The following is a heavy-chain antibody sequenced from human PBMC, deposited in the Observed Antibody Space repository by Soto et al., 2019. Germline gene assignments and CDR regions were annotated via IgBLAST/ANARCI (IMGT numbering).Heavy chain of an antibody. J-gene: IGHJ6*02. CDR3: ARVYDFRSGPVPFYGMDV. Sequence: PGGSLRLSCAASGFTVSSNYMSWVRQAPGKGLEWVSVIYSGGSTYYADSVKGRFTISRDNSKNTLYLQMNSLRAEDTAVYYFARVYDFRSGPVPFYGMDVWGQGTTVTVSS. CDR2: IYSGGST. V-gene: IGHV3-53*01. CDR1: GFTVSSNY. D-gene: IGHD3-3*01.